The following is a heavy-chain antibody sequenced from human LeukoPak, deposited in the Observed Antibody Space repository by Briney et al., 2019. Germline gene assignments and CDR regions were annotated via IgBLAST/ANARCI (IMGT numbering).Heavy chain of an antibody. CDR3: ATDGQSRHYYYMDV. V-gene: IGHV1-24*01. CDR1: GYTLTELF. CDR2: FDPEDGET. Sequence: ASVKVSCNVSGYTLTELFMHWVRQAPGKGLEWMGGFDPEDGETIYAQKFQGRVTMTEDTSTDTAYMELSSLRSEDTAVYYCATDGQSRHYYYMDVWGKGTTVTVSS. J-gene: IGHJ6*03.